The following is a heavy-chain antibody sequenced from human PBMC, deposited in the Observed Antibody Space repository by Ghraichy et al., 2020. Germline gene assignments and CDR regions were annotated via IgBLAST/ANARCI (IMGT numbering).Heavy chain of an antibody. Sequence: GGSLRLSCVGSGFAFSGYSMNWVRQSPGKGLEWVSYITSSGRTISYADSVKGRFTISRDNGQNSLYLQMNSLRDEDTAVYYCARGSRVVRFFYYNGMDVWGQGTTVTVSS. CDR3: ARGSRVVRFFYYNGMDV. CDR1: GFAFSGYS. J-gene: IGHJ6*02. CDR2: ITSSGRTI. D-gene: IGHD2/OR15-2a*01. V-gene: IGHV3-48*02.